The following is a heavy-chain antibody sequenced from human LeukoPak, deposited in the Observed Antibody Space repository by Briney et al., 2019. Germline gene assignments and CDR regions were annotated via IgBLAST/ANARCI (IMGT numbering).Heavy chain of an antibody. CDR1: GDSVSSNSAA. Sequence: SQTLSLTCAISGDSVSSNSAAWNWIRQSPSRGLEWLGRTYYRSKWYNDYAVSVKSRITINPDTSKNQFSLKLSSVTAADTAVYYCARYDSSGHDAFDVWGQGTMVTVSS. CDR2: TYYRSKWYN. V-gene: IGHV6-1*01. J-gene: IGHJ3*01. CDR3: ARYDSSGHDAFDV. D-gene: IGHD3-22*01.